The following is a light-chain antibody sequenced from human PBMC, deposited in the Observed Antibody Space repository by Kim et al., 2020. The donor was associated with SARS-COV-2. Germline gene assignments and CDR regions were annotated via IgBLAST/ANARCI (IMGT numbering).Light chain of an antibody. J-gene: IGLJ2*01. CDR1: SIGSKS. CDR2: YDS. V-gene: IGLV3-21*04. Sequence: SYELTQPPSVSVAPGKTARVSCGGNSIGSKSVHWYQQKSGQAPVLVISYDSDRPSGIPERFSGSNSGNTATLTISRVEAGDESDYYCQVWDSSSDHRVVFGGGTQLTVL. CDR3: QVWDSSSDHRVV.